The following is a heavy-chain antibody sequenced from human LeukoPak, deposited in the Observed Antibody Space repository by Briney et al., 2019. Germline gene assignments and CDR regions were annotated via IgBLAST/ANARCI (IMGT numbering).Heavy chain of an antibody. J-gene: IGHJ3*02. CDR3: IKDMGFDLLKDAFHI. CDR2: ISWDSGSQ. CDR1: GFSLDDYA. V-gene: IGHV3-9*01. D-gene: IGHD3-9*01. Sequence: GRSLRLSCVGSGFSLDDYAMHWVRQVRGKDLAWVSSISWDSGSQAYADSVKGRFTISRDNAKNSLYLQMNSLRPEDTAFYYCIKDMGFDLLKDAFHIWGQGTLVTVSS.